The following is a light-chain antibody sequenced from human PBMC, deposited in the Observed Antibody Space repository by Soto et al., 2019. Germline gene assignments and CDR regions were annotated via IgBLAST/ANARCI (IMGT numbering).Light chain of an antibody. CDR3: SSYTSTNTRYV. J-gene: IGLJ1*01. Sequence: QSALTQPASVSGSPGQSITISCTGTSSDVAAYNYVSWYQQYPGKAPKLMIYEVSNRPSGVSNRFSGSKSGNTASLTISGLQAEDEADYYCSSYTSTNTRYVFGSGTKLTVL. CDR2: EVS. V-gene: IGLV2-14*01. CDR1: SSDVAAYNY.